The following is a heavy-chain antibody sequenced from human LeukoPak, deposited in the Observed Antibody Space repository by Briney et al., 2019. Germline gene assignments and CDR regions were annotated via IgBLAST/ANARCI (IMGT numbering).Heavy chain of an antibody. CDR3: ARAGTYYDFWSGSIRDAFDI. V-gene: IGHV1-2*02. CDR2: INPNSGGT. J-gene: IGHJ3*02. CDR1: GYTFTGYY. D-gene: IGHD3-3*01. Sequence: VASVKVSCKASGYTFTGYYMHWVRQAPGQGLEGMGWINPNSGGTNYAQKFQGRVTMTRDTSISTAYMELSRLRSDDTAVYYCARAGTYYDFWSGSIRDAFDIWGQGTMVTVSS.